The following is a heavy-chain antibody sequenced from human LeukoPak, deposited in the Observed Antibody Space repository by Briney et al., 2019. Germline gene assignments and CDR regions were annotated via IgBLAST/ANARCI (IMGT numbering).Heavy chain of an antibody. J-gene: IGHJ4*02. Sequence: ASVKVSRKASGYNFTGHYMHWVRQAPGQGLEWMGWINPNSGGTNYAQKFQGRVTMTRDTSISTAYMELSSLRSDDTAVYFCAYLIAAPGTHWGQGTLVTVSS. V-gene: IGHV1-2*02. CDR1: GYNFTGHY. D-gene: IGHD6-13*01. CDR2: INPNSGGT. CDR3: AYLIAAPGTH.